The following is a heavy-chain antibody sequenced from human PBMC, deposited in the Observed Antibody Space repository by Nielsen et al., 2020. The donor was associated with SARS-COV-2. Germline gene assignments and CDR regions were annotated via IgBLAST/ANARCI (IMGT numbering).Heavy chain of an antibody. Sequence: SVKVSCKASGYTFTSYGISWVRQAPGQGLEWMGGIIPIFGTANYAQKFQGRVTITADESTSTAYMELSSLRSEDTAVYYCARARSSSWYSGQHFDYWGQGTLVTVSS. J-gene: IGHJ4*02. D-gene: IGHD6-13*01. CDR2: IIPIFGTA. CDR1: GYTFTSYG. CDR3: ARARSSSWYSGQHFDY. V-gene: IGHV1-69*13.